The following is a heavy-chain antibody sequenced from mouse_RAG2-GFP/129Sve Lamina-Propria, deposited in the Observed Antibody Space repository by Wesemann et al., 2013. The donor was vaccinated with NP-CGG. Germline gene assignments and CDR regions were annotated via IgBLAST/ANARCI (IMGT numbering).Heavy chain of an antibody. CDR1: GYTFTSYW. D-gene: IGHD3-2*02. CDR3: ARKIDSSGYGY. V-gene: IGHV1-69*02. CDR2: IDPSDSYT. Sequence: QVQLQQPGAELVKPGASVKLSCKASGYTFTSYWMHWVKQRPGQGLEWIGEIDPSDSYTNYNQKFKGKATLTVDTSSSTAYMQLSSLTSEDSAVYYCARKIDSSGYGYWGQGTTLTVSS. J-gene: IGHJ2*01.